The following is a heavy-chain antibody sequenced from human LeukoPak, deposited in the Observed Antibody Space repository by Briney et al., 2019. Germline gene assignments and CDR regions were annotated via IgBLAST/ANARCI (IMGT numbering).Heavy chain of an antibody. CDR1: GLTVSSNY. V-gene: IGHV3-53*01. CDR3: ARLAVAGQKGAFDI. J-gene: IGHJ3*02. CDR2: IYSGGTT. Sequence: GGSLRLSCAASGLTVSSNYMNWVRQAPGKELEWVSVIYSGGTTDYADSVKGRFTISRDNSKNTLYLQMNSLRAEDTALYYCARLAVAGQKGAFDIWGQGTLVTVSS. D-gene: IGHD6-19*01.